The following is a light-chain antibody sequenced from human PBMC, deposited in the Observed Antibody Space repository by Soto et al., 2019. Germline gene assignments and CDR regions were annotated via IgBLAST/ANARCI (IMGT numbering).Light chain of an antibody. CDR1: SGHSSYA. CDR2: VNSDGSH. J-gene: IGLJ1*01. Sequence: QSVLTQSPSASASLGASVKVTCTLSSGHSSYAIAWHQQQPEKGPRYLMKVNSDGSHIKGDGIPDRFSGSSSGPERYLTISSLQSEDEADYYCQTWGTGIRVFGTGTKVTVL. CDR3: QTWGTGIRV. V-gene: IGLV4-69*01.